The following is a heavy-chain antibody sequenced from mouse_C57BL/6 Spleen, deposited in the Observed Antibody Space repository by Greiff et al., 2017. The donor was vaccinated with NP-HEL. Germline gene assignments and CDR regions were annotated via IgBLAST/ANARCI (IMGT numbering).Heavy chain of an antibody. D-gene: IGHD2-3*01. J-gene: IGHJ4*01. V-gene: IGHV1-55*01. Sequence: QVQLQQPGAELVKPGASVKMSCKASGYTFTSYWITWVKQRPGQGLEWIGDIYPGSGSTNYNEKFKSKATLTVDTSSSTAYMQLSSLTSEDSAVYDGARGGAYDGYSYAMDYWGQGTSVTVSS. CDR2: IYPGSGST. CDR1: GYTFTSYW. CDR3: ARGGAYDGYSYAMDY.